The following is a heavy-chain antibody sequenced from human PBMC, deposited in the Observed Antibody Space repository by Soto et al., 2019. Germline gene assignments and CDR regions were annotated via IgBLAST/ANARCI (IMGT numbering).Heavy chain of an antibody. D-gene: IGHD3-3*02. CDR1: EDSFTIYW. CDR2: IYPGDSDT. Sequence: XDSLKVTWKCSEDSFTIYWIGLVRQMPGKGLEWMGIIYPGDSDTRYSPSFQGQVTISADKSISTAYLQWSSLKASDTAMYYCARKSTSKGKYAMDVWGQGTTVTVSS. V-gene: IGHV5-51*01. CDR3: ARKSTSKGKYAMDV. J-gene: IGHJ6*02.